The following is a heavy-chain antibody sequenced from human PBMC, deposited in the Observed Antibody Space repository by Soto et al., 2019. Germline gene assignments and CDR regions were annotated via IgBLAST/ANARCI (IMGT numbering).Heavy chain of an antibody. J-gene: IGHJ4*02. V-gene: IGHV3-66*01. CDR2: IYSGGST. CDR1: GFTVSSNY. D-gene: IGHD3-22*01. CDR3: ARGGSGYYHCPFEY. Sequence: EVQLVESGGGLVQPGGSLRLSCVVSGFTVSSNYMSWVRQAPGKGLEWVSVIYSGGSTYYADSVKGRFTISRDNSKNTRYLQMNSLRAEDTPVYYCARGGSGYYHCPFEYWGQGTLVTVSS.